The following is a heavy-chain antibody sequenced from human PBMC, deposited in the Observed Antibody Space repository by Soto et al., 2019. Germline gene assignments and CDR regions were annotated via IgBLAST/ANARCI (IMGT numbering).Heavy chain of an antibody. V-gene: IGHV4-30-4*01. CDR3: ARVLRFLEWHYYFDY. D-gene: IGHD3-3*01. J-gene: IGHJ4*02. CDR1: GGSISSGDYY. Sequence: SETLSLTCTVSGGSISSGDYYWSWIRQPPGKGLEWIGYIYYSGSTYYNPSLKSRVTISVDTSKNQFSLKLSSVTAADTAVYYCARVLRFLEWHYYFDYWGQGTLVTVSS. CDR2: IYYSGST.